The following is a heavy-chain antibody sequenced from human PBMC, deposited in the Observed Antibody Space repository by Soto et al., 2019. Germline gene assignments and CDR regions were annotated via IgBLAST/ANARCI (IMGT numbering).Heavy chain of an antibody. CDR3: ARVDTLSPVTATSYNWFDP. Sequence: LSLTCTVSGGSISSGGYYWSWIRQHPGKGLEWIGYIYYSGSTYYNPSLKSRVTISVDTSKNQFSLKLSSVTAADTAVYYCARVDTLSPVTATSYNWFDPWRQGTLVTVSS. J-gene: IGHJ5*02. CDR2: IYYSGST. D-gene: IGHD2-21*02. CDR1: GGSISSGGYY. V-gene: IGHV4-31*03.